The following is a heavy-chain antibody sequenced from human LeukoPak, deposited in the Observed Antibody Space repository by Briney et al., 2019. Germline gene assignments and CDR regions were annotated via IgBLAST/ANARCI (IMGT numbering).Heavy chain of an antibody. J-gene: IGHJ6*03. D-gene: IGHD3-22*01. CDR1: GGTFSSYA. CDR2: IIPIFGTA. CDR3: ARGVDYDSSGYSYGYYYYYMDV. V-gene: IGHV1-69*13. Sequence: SVKVSCKASGGTFSSYAISWVRQAPGQGLEWMGGIIPIFGTANYAQKFQGRVTITADESTSTAYMELSSLRSEDTAVYYCARGVDYDSSGYSYGYYYYYMDVWGKGTTVTISS.